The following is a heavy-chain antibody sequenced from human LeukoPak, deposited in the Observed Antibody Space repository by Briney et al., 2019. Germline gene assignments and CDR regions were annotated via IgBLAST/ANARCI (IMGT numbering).Heavy chain of an antibody. Sequence: SQTLSLTCTVSGGSISSGGYYWSWIRQHPGKGLEWIGYIYYSGSTYYNPSLKSRVTISVDRSKNQFSLKLSSVTAADTAVYYCARVKWRCSSTSCPTFDYWGQGTLVTVSS. D-gene: IGHD2-2*01. CDR1: GGSISSGGYY. CDR2: IYYSGST. CDR3: ARVKWRCSSTSCPTFDY. V-gene: IGHV4-31*03. J-gene: IGHJ4*02.